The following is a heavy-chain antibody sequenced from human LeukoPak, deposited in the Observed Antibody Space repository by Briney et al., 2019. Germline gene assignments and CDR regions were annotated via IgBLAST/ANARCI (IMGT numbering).Heavy chain of an antibody. CDR3: ARGSTVGATESLGFDY. J-gene: IGHJ4*02. Sequence: ASEKVSCKASGYTFTGHYIHWVQQAPGQGLEWMGWINPNSGDTHYAQNFQGRVTMTRDTSISTAYMELSRLRSDDTAMYYCARGSTVGATESLGFDYWGQGTPVTVSS. V-gene: IGHV1-2*02. CDR1: GYTFTGHY. D-gene: IGHD1-26*01. CDR2: INPNSGDT.